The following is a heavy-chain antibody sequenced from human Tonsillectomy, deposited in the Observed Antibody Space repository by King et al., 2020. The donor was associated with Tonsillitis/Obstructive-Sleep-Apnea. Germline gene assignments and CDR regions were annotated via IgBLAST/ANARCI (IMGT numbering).Heavy chain of an antibody. CDR3: ARDNLRITICGVVMGPNWFDP. V-gene: IGHV1-69*01. CDR2: IIPIFGTA. J-gene: IGHJ5*02. Sequence: QLVQSGAEVKKPGSSVKVSCKASGGTFSSYAISWVRQAPGQGLEWMGGIIPIFGTANYAQKFQGRVTITADESTSTAYMELSSLRSEDTAVYYCARDNLRITICGVVMGPNWFDPWGQGTLVTVSS. CDR1: GGTFSSYA. D-gene: IGHD3-3*01.